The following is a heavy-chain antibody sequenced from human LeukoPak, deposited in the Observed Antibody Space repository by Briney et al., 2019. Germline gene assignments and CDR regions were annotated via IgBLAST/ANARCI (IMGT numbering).Heavy chain of an antibody. CDR2: IWHDGSNK. Sequence: GGSLRIPWVASGFTFSTKVMPKTSQAPGKGLEWVALIWHDGSNKYYADSVKDRFTISRDNSKNTLYLQMNSLRAEDTAVYYCARDRGYTYGHPFDYWGQGTLVTVSS. CDR3: ARDRGYTYGHPFDY. J-gene: IGHJ4*02. V-gene: IGHV3-33*01. D-gene: IGHD5-18*01. CDR1: GFTFSTKV.